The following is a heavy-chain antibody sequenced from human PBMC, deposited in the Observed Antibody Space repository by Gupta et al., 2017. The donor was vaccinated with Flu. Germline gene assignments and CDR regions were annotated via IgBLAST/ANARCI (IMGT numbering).Heavy chain of an antibody. CDR2: TRSSSSYI. J-gene: IGHJ4*02. CDR3: ARWWDTSVFTIDS. V-gene: IGHV3-21*01. D-gene: IGHD2-15*01. Sequence: TFSSWSITWVRQAPGKGLEWVSCTRSSSSYIKYADSVKGRFNISRANAKNSLSLQMNSLRAEEPAVYYCARWWDTSVFTIDSWGTGTLVNVS. CDR1: TFSSWS.